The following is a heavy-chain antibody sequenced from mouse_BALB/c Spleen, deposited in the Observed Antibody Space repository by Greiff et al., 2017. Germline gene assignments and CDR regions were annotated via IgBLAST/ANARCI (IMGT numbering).Heavy chain of an antibody. CDR3: ARAPHGYFDY. V-gene: IGHV2-9*02. CDR2: LWAGGST. J-gene: IGHJ2*01. CDR1: GFSLTSYG. Sequence: VHLVESGPGLVAPSQSLSITCTVSGFSLTSYGVHWVRQPPGKGLAWLGVLWAGGSTNYNSALMSRLSISKDNSKSQVFLKMNSLQTDDTAMYYCARAPHGYFDYWGQGTTLTVSS. D-gene: IGHD1-1*02.